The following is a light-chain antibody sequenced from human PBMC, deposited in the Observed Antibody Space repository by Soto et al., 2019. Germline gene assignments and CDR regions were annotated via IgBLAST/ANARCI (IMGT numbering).Light chain of an antibody. CDR3: QQYKDGAWT. CDR1: QRIDRY. V-gene: IGKV1-5*01. CDR2: DAS. J-gene: IGKJ1*01. Sequence: DIQLIQSPSTLSASVGDRVTVTCRASQRIDRYLAWYQQKPGKAPKLLVYDASTLEGGVPSSFSGSGSATEFILTISSLQPDDFATYYCQQYKDGAWTFGQGTRVEIK.